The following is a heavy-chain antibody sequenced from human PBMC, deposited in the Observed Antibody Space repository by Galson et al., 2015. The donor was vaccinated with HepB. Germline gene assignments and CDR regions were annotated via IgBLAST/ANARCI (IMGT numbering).Heavy chain of an antibody. J-gene: IGHJ4*02. CDR1: GFSLSSGVG. Sequence: PALVKPTQTLTLTCTFSGFSLSSGVGVGWIRQSPGKAPEWLALIYWSDDKRYSPSLEGRLTITKGTSRNQVVLRVTNVDPVDTATYYCAHTFDFWSGYPEYYFDYWGPGTLVTVSS. CDR3: AHTFDFWSGYPEYYFDY. CDR2: IYWSDDK. V-gene: IGHV2-5*01. D-gene: IGHD3-3*01.